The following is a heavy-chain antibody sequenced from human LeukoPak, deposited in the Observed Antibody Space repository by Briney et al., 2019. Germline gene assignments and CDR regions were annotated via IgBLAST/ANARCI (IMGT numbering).Heavy chain of an antibody. V-gene: IGHV3-15*01. Sequence: GGSLRLSCAASGFTFSNAWMNWVRQAPGKGLEWVGRIRRKTDGGTTDYAVPVKGRFTISTNDSKNTLYLQMNSLKTDDTAVYYCTTSAATGPGDDYWGQGTLVTVSS. CDR3: TTSAATGPGDDY. D-gene: IGHD6-13*01. CDR1: GFTFSNAW. J-gene: IGHJ4*02. CDR2: IRRKTDGGTT.